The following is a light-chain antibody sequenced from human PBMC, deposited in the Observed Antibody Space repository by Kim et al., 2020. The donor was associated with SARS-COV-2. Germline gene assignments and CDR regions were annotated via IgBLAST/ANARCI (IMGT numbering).Light chain of an antibody. Sequence: DIQMTQSPATLSASVGDRVTITCRASQSISNWLAWYQQKPGKAPKLLIYDASTLESGVPSRFSGSGSGTEFTLTISSLQPDDFGTYYCQQYNNHILSFGGGTKLEI. CDR2: DAS. CDR3: QQYNNHILS. CDR1: QSISNW. J-gene: IGKJ4*01. V-gene: IGKV1-5*01.